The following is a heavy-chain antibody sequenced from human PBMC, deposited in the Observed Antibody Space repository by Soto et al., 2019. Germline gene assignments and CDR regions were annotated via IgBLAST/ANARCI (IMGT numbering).Heavy chain of an antibody. CDR2: ISYDGSNK. J-gene: IGHJ4*02. V-gene: IGHV3-30-3*01. CDR3: ARKLASVVPVTDY. D-gene: IGHD2-2*01. CDR1: GFTFSSYA. Sequence: GGSLRLSCAASGFTFSSYAMHWVRQAPGKGLEWVAVISYDGSNKYYADSVKGRFTISRDNSKNTLYLQMNSLRAEDTAVYYCARKLASVVPVTDYWGQGTLVTVSS.